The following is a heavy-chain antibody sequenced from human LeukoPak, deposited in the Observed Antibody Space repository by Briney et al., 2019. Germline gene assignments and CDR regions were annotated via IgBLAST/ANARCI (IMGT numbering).Heavy chain of an antibody. CDR2: IYYSGST. V-gene: IGHV4-31*03. J-gene: IGHJ4*02. Sequence: SETLSLTCTVSSGSISSGGYYWSWIRQHPGKGLEWIGYIYYSGSTYYNPSLKSRVTISVDTSKNQFSLKLSSVTAADTAVYYCARDGDASGYFDYWGQGTLVTVSS. D-gene: IGHD4-17*01. CDR1: SGSISSGGYY. CDR3: ARDGDASGYFDY.